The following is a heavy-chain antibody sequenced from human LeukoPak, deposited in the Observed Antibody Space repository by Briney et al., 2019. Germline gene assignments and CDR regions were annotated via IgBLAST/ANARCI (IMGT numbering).Heavy chain of an antibody. D-gene: IGHD2-21*02. V-gene: IGHV3-23*01. Sequence: GGSLRLSCAASGFTFSSNPMSWVRQAPGKGLEWVSAISGSGINKYYADSVTGRFTISRDNSRNTLYLQMNSLRAEDTAVYYCVQGGGYCGGDCFFYFDYWGPGTLVTVSS. CDR2: ISGSGINK. CDR3: VQGGGYCGGDCFFYFDY. CDR1: GFTFSSNP. J-gene: IGHJ4*02.